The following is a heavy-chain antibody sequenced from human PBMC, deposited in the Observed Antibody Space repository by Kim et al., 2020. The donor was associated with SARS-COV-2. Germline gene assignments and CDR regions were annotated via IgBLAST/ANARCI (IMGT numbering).Heavy chain of an antibody. D-gene: IGHD5-12*01. CDR3: ARGHSGYDFVDSSSGWSWGAFDI. J-gene: IGHJ3*02. Sequence: SVKVSCKASGGTFSSYAISWVRQAPGQGLEWMGGIIPIFGTANYAQKFQGRVTITADESTSTAYMELSSLRSEDTAVYYCARGHSGYDFVDSSSGWSWGAFDIWGQGTMVTVSS. CDR2: IIPIFGTA. V-gene: IGHV1-69*13. CDR1: GGTFSSYA.